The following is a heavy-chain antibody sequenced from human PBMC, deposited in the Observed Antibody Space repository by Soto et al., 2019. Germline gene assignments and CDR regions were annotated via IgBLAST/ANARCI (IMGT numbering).Heavy chain of an antibody. CDR1: GGSISSSSYY. CDR3: ARGQVVAAQH. J-gene: IGHJ4*02. Sequence: PSETLSLTCTVSGGSISSSSYYWGWIRQPPGKGLEWIGSIYYSGSSYYNPSLKSRVAISLDTSKNQFSLKLSSVTATDTAVYYCARGQVVAAQHWGQGTLVTVSS. V-gene: IGHV4-39*07. D-gene: IGHD2-15*01. CDR2: IYYSGSS.